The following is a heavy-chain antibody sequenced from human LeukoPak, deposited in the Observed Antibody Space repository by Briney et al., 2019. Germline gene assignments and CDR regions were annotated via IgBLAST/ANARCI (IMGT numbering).Heavy chain of an antibody. V-gene: IGHV3-7*01. CDR2: IKQDGSEK. J-gene: IGHJ4*02. Sequence: PGGSLRLSCAASGFTFSSYWISWVRQAPGKGLEWVANIKQDGSEKYYVDSVKGRFTISRDNAKNTLYLQMNSLRPEDTAVYYCASYSGGYWGQGTLVTVSS. CDR1: GFTFSSYW. CDR3: ASYSGGY. D-gene: IGHD2-15*01.